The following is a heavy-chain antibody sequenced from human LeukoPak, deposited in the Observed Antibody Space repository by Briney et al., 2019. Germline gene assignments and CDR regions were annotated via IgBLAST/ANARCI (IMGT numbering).Heavy chain of an antibody. D-gene: IGHD3-10*01. CDR3: ARDRRVRGVITLDY. CDR1: GFTFSNYW. CDR2: IKQDGSEK. Sequence: PGGSLRLSCAASGFTFSNYWMTWVRQAPGKGLEWVANIKQDGSEKCYVDSVKGRFTISRDNAKNSLYLQMNSLRAEDTAVYYCARDRRVRGVITLDYWGQGTLVTVSS. V-gene: IGHV3-7*01. J-gene: IGHJ4*02.